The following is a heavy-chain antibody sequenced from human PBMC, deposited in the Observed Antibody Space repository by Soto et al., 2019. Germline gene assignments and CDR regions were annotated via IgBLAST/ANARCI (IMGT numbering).Heavy chain of an antibody. D-gene: IGHD1-26*01. J-gene: IGHJ5*02. Sequence: PGGSLRLSCAASGFMFENFGMSWVRQAPGKGLEWISSISGSGFKKYYADSVKGRFTISRDNSKSTVYLELNNLSAEDTAVYHCAKNQGVELVPLATVDWFDPWGQGSAVTVSS. CDR1: GFMFENFG. CDR2: ISGSGFKK. V-gene: IGHV3-23*01. CDR3: AKNQGVELVPLATVDWFDP.